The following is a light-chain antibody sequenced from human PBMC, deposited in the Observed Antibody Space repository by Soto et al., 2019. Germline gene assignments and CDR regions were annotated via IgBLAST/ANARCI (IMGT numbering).Light chain of an antibody. Sequence: EMVMTQSPVTLSVSPGESATLSCRASENINGNLAWYQQKPGQAPRLLMFRTSTRATGFPARFSGSGYGTEFNLTISSLQSEDFAVYYCQQYNNWPRATFGGGTKVDIK. CDR1: ENINGN. CDR2: RTS. CDR3: QQYNNWPRAT. V-gene: IGKV3-15*01. J-gene: IGKJ4*01.